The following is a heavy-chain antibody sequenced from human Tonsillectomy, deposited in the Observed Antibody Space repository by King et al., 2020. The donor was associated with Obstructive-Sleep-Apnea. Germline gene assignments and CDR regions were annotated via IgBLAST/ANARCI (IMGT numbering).Heavy chain of an antibody. CDR1: TVTFTSHT. V-gene: IGHV3-23*04. CDR2: ISDSGENT. CDR3: AKIAGSSRFSFREDSLDV. Sequence: VQLVESGGALVQPGGSLRLACAASTVTFTSHTMNWVRQAPGKGLEWVSAISDSGENTYYADSVKGRFTIFRDLSRNTVYLQMNYLSAEDTALYYCAKIAGSSRFSFREDSLDVWGQGTMVLVSS. J-gene: IGHJ3*01. D-gene: IGHD3-22*01.